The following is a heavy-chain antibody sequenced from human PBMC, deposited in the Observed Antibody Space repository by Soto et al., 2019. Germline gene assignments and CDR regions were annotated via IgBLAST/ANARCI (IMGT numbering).Heavy chain of an antibody. CDR3: AKDAPGSGWLSDY. Sequence: GGSLRLSCAASGFTFSNYAMSWVRQSPGKGLEWVATISGNDGGTSYTDSVKGRFTISRDNSKNTLFLQMNSLRAEDTAVYYCAKDAPGSGWLSDYWGQGARVTVSS. CDR1: GFTFSNYA. D-gene: IGHD3-22*01. V-gene: IGHV3-23*01. CDR2: ISGNDGGT. J-gene: IGHJ4*01.